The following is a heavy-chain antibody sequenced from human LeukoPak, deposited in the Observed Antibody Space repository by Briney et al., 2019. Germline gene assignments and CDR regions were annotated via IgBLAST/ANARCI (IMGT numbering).Heavy chain of an antibody. V-gene: IGHV4-38-2*02. CDR2: IHHSGST. D-gene: IGHD2-15*01. J-gene: IGHJ4*02. CDR3: TREGSLGY. Sequence: SETLSLTCTVSGYSISSGYYWGWIRPPPGKGLEWIGSIHHSGSTYYNPSLKSRVTISVDTSKNQFSLKLSSVTAADTAVYYCTREGSLGYWGQGTLVTVSS. CDR1: GYSISSGYY.